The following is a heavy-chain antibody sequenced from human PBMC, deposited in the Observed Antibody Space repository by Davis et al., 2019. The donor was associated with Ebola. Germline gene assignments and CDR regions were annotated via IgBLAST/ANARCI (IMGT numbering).Heavy chain of an antibody. CDR1: GYTFTSYV. V-gene: IGHV1-3*01. CDR3: AKDLFRGWLQLRAHYGMDV. CDR2: INAGNGNT. Sequence: ASVKVSCKASGYTFTSYVIHWVRQAPGQRLEWMGWINAGNGNTKYSQKLQARVTITRDTSASTVYMELSSLRAEDTAVYYCAKDLFRGWLQLRAHYGMDVWGKGTTVTVSS. D-gene: IGHD5-24*01. J-gene: IGHJ6*04.